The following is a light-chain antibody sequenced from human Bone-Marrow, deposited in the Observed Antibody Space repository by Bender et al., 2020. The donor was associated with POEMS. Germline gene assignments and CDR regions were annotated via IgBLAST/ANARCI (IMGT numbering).Light chain of an antibody. Sequence: QSVLTQPPSASGTPGQRVTISCSGSNSNIGTNAVNWYQQFPGAAPKLLVFSDYQRPSGVPDRVSGSKSGTSASLAISGLQSEDEADYYCASWDDSVNAYVFGTGTKVTVL. CDR1: NSNIGTNA. V-gene: IGLV1-44*01. J-gene: IGLJ1*01. CDR3: ASWDDSVNAYV. CDR2: SDY.